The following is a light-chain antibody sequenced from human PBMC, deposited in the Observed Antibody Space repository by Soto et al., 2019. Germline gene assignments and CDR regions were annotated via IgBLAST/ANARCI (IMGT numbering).Light chain of an antibody. CDR1: QSISSW. Sequence: EIQVSQSPSTLYANVGDRVTFTSRASQSISSWLAWYQQKPGKAPKLLLYDASTLQSGVPSRFSGSGSGTDFTLTISRLHPDDFATYYCQQYNTYPWTFGQGTKVDI. CDR2: DAS. J-gene: IGKJ1*01. V-gene: IGKV1-5*01. CDR3: QQYNTYPWT.